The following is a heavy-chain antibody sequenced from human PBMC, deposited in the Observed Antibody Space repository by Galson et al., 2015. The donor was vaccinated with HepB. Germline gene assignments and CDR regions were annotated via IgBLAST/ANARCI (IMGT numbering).Heavy chain of an antibody. CDR2: INSDGSST. V-gene: IGHV3-74*01. J-gene: IGHJ4*02. CDR3: ARDGSDSSGSGTYYKRKPKPFDY. Sequence: SLRLSCAASGFTFSSYWMHWVRQAPGKGLVWVSRINSDGSSTSYADSVKGRFTISRDNAKNTLYLQMNSLRAEDTAVYYCARDGSDSSGSGTYYKRKPKPFDYWGQGTLVTVSS. D-gene: IGHD3-10*01. CDR1: GFTFSSYW.